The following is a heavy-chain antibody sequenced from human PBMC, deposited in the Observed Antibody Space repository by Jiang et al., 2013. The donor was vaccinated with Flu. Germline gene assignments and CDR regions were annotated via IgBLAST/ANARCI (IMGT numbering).Heavy chain of an antibody. CDR1: GGTFSSYA. CDR3: ARGYSSGWYRGDFDY. J-gene: IGHJ4*02. CDR2: IIPILGIA. V-gene: IGHV1-69*04. D-gene: IGHD6-19*01. Sequence: SGAEVKKPGSSVKVSCKASGGTFSSYAISWVRQAPGQGLEWMGRIIPILGIANYAQKFQGRVTITADKSTSTAYMELSSLRSEDTAVYYCARGYSSGWYRGDFDYWGQGTLVTVSS.